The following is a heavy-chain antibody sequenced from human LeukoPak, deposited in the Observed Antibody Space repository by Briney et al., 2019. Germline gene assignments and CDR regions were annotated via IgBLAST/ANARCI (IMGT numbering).Heavy chain of an antibody. V-gene: IGHV3-30*04. Sequence: PGRSLRLSCAASGFTFSTYFMHRVRQAPGKGLEWVADIASDGSHTFYVESVKGRFTISRDNSKNTLYLQMNSLRAEDTAVYFCARERQDTVIHSGAFDSWGQGTMVTVSS. CDR3: ARERQDTVIHSGAFDS. D-gene: IGHD2-21*02. J-gene: IGHJ3*02. CDR1: GFTFSTYF. CDR2: IASDGSHT.